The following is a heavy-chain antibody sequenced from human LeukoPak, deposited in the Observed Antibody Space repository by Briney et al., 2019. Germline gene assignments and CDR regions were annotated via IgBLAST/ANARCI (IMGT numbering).Heavy chain of an antibody. D-gene: IGHD3-16*01. CDR1: GYTFTDHF. J-gene: IGHJ4*02. Sequence: GASVKVSCKASGYTFTDHFLSWGRQAPGQGLEYLGWIRPSSGATNGSVKFLGRITMTRDTSVNTAYLEVSRLSSDDTAFYFSARHYDDSGTYFDDYWGQGTLVTVSS. V-gene: IGHV1-2*02. CDR2: IRPSSGAT. CDR3: ARHYDDSGTYFDDY.